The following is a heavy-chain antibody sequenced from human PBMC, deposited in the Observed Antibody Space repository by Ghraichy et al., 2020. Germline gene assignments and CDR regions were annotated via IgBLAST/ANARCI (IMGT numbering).Heavy chain of an antibody. Sequence: LSLTCAASGFTFSSYAMSWVRQAPGKGLEWVSAISGSGGSTYYADSVKGRFTISRDNSKNTLYLQMNSVRAEDTAVYYCAKDLSPEWELLPIDAFDIWGQGTMVTVSS. V-gene: IGHV3-23*01. CDR2: ISGSGGST. J-gene: IGHJ3*02. D-gene: IGHD1-26*01. CDR1: GFTFSSYA. CDR3: AKDLSPEWELLPIDAFDI.